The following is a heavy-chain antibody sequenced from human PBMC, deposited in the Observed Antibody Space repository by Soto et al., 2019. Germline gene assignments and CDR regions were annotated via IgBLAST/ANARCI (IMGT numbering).Heavy chain of an antibody. CDR2: IIPIFGTA. Sequence: SVKVSCKASGGTFSSYAISWVRQAPGQGLEWMGGIIPIFGTANYAQKFQGRVTITADKSTSTAYMELSSLRSEDTAVYYCAQRHPGSCSSTSCYSFPDDYYGMDVWGQGTTVTVS. V-gene: IGHV1-69*06. CDR1: GGTFSSYA. J-gene: IGHJ6*02. D-gene: IGHD2-2*01. CDR3: AQRHPGSCSSTSCYSFPDDYYGMDV.